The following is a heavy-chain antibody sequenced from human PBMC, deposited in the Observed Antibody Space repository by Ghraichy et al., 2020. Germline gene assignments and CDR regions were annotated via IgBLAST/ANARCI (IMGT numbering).Heavy chain of an antibody. J-gene: IGHJ3*02. CDR1: GGTFSSYA. V-gene: IGHV1-69*13. CDR2: IIPIFGTA. Sequence: SVKVSCKASGGTFSSYAISWVRQAPGPGLEWMGGIIPIFGTANYAQKFQGRVTITADESTSTAYMELSSLRSEDTAVYYCATEVDTASNAFDIWGQGTMVTVSS. D-gene: IGHD5-18*01. CDR3: ATEVDTASNAFDI.